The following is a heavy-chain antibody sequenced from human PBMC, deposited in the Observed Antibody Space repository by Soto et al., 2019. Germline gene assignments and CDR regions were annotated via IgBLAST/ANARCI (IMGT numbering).Heavy chain of an antibody. V-gene: IGHV3-30*18. D-gene: IGHD6-13*01. CDR3: AKDSLPRNKVIRQNQGTSSSWQFDY. Sequence: GGSLRLSCAASGFTFSSYGMHWVRQAPGKGLEWVAVISYDGSNKYYADSVKGRFTISRDNSKNTLYLQMNSLRAEDTAVYYCAKDSLPRNKVIRQNQGTSSSWQFDYWGQGTLVTVSS. CDR1: GFTFSSYG. CDR2: ISYDGSNK. J-gene: IGHJ4*02.